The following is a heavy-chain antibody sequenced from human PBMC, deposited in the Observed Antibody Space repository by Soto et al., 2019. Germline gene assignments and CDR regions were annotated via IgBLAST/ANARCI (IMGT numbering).Heavy chain of an antibody. CDR2: ISTSGSAI. CDR3: AKLRYFDWSAYNWFEC. Sequence: GGSQRLSWAASGCNFRDYYSSWIRQAPGKGLEWVSHISTSGSAIYSTDSVKGRFTVPRDNSKNPLYLQMNSLRVEDTAVYHCAKLRYFDWSAYNWFECWGQGTPVTVSS. J-gene: IGHJ5*01. CDR1: GCNFRDYY. D-gene: IGHD3-9*01. V-gene: IGHV3-11*01.